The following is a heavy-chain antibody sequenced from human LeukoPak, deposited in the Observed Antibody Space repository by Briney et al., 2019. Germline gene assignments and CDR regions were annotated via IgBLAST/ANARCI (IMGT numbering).Heavy chain of an antibody. J-gene: IGHJ4*02. D-gene: IGHD3/OR15-3a*01. CDR1: GVSFSAFF. CDR3: ARQTGSGLFILP. V-gene: IGHV4-34*01. CDR2: VGHSGSA. Sequence: SETLSLNCAVSGVSFSAFFWRWIRQPPGKEWMWIGDVGHSGSAHYNPSPKSRVTVSADPSKTQFSLKLTSVTAADTAVYYCARQTGSGLFILPGGQGTLVTVSS.